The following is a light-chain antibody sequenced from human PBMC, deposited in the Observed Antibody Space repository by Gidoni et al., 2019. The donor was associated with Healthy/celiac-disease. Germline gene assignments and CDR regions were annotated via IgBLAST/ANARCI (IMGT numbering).Light chain of an antibody. CDR3: QQLNSYLFT. CDR2: AAS. Sequence: SQLTQSPSSLSASVGDRVTITCRASQGISSYLAWYQQKPGKAPKLLIYAASTLQSGGPSRFSGSGSGTDFTLTISSLQPEDFATYYCQQLNSYLFTFGPGTKVDIK. V-gene: IGKV1-9*01. J-gene: IGKJ3*01. CDR1: QGISSY.